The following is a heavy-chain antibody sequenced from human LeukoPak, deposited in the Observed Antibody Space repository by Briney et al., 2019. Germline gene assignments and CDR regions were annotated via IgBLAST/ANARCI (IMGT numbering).Heavy chain of an antibody. V-gene: IGHV4-59*08. CDR1: GGSISSYY. D-gene: IGHD1-26*01. CDR3: ARRRSYQKGEYYLGHYFDY. Sequence: SETLSLTCTVSGGSISSYYWSWIRQPPGKGLEWIGNIYYSGSTNYNPSLKSRVTISVDTSKNQFSLKLSSVTAADTAVYYCARRRSYQKGEYYLGHYFDYWGQGTLVTVSS. CDR2: IYYSGST. J-gene: IGHJ4*02.